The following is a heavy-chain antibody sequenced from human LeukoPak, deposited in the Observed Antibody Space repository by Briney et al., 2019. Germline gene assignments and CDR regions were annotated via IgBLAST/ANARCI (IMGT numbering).Heavy chain of an antibody. D-gene: IGHD3-22*01. Sequence: PSETLSLTCTVSGGSISGNAWSWSRQTPEKGLEWIGYIYKRGSTKYNPSLNSRVSISLEKSKNQFSLELRSVTAADTAVYYCARGPIAKIVVVHSFSYGMDVWGQGTTVTVSS. J-gene: IGHJ6*02. CDR2: IYKRGST. CDR1: GGSISGNA. CDR3: ARGPIAKIVVVHSFSYGMDV. V-gene: IGHV4-59*12.